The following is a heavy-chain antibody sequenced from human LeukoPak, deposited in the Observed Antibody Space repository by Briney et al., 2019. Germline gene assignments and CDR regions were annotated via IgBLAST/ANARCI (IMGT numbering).Heavy chain of an antibody. V-gene: IGHV4-59*01. CDR2: IYYSGST. CDR1: GGSISSYY. J-gene: IGHJ4*02. Sequence: PSETLSLTCTVSGGSISSYYWSWIRQPPGKGLEWIGYIYYSGSTNYNPSLKSRVTISVDTSKNQFSLKLSSVTAADTAVYYCARGSFYSGWYVDYWGQGTLVTVSS. D-gene: IGHD6-19*01. CDR3: ARGSFYSGWYVDY.